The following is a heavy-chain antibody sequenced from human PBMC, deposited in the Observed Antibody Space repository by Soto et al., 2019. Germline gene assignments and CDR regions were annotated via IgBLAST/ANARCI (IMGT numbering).Heavy chain of an antibody. J-gene: IGHJ4*02. Sequence: PGGSLRLSCAASGFTFSDYYMSWIRQAPGKGLEWVSYISSSGSTIYYADSVKGRFTISRDNAKNSLYLQMNSLRAEDTAVYYCARDLSGYSGYDLVDYFDYWGQGTLVTAPQ. CDR3: ARDLSGYSGYDLVDYFDY. CDR2: ISSSGSTI. D-gene: IGHD5-12*01. V-gene: IGHV3-11*01. CDR1: GFTFSDYY.